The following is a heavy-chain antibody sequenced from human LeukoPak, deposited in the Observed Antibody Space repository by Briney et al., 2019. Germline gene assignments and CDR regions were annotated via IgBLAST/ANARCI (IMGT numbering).Heavy chain of an antibody. V-gene: IGHV3-23*01. Sequence: PGGSLRLSCAASAFTFISYAMSWVRQAPGKGLEWVSAISGSGGSTYYADSVKGRFTISRDNSKNTLYLQMNSLRAEDTAVYYCARSLYDSSGYYPPAGAFDIWGQGTMVTVSS. D-gene: IGHD3-22*01. CDR2: ISGSGGST. CDR1: AFTFISYA. CDR3: ARSLYDSSGYYPPAGAFDI. J-gene: IGHJ3*02.